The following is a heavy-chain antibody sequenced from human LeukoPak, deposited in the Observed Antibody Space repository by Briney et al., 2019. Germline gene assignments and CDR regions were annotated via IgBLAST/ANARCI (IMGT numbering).Heavy chain of an antibody. Sequence: SETLSLTCTVSGGSISSSSYYWGWIRQPPGKGLEWIGSTYYSGSTYYNPSLKSRVTISVDTSKNQFSLKLSSVTAADTAVYYCARQSGYCSSTSCYVDYWGQGTLVTVSS. V-gene: IGHV4-39*01. D-gene: IGHD2-2*01. CDR2: TYYSGST. CDR3: ARQSGYCSSTSCYVDY. J-gene: IGHJ4*02. CDR1: GGSISSSSYY.